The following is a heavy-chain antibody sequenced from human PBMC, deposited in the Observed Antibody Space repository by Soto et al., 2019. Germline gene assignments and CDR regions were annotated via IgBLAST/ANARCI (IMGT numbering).Heavy chain of an antibody. CDR1: GYTFTSNH. CDR3: ARATQIGQYYFDF. D-gene: IGHD4-4*01. Sequence: RASVKVSCKASGYTFTSNHMHWVRQTPGQGLEWMGVMNPSDGSTIYAQKCHGRVSMTRDTSTSTIYMEVSSLRSEDTAVYYCARATQIGQYYFDFWGQGTLVTVSS. V-gene: IGHV1-46*01. J-gene: IGHJ4*02. CDR2: MNPSDGST.